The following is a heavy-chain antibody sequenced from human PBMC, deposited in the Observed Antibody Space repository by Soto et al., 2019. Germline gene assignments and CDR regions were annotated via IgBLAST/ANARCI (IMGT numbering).Heavy chain of an antibody. D-gene: IGHD1-1*01. J-gene: IGHJ5*02. CDR1: GLTFSSYA. CDR2: ISYDGSNK. Sequence: PCWCVRISCAACGLTFSSYAMPWVRQAPGKGLEWVAVISYDGSNKYYADSVKGRFTISRDNSKNTLYLQMNSLRAEDTAVYYCAKEKISTNGCNWLDPLGQGTLVTVSS. CDR3: AKEKISTNGCNWLDP. V-gene: IGHV3-30-3*01.